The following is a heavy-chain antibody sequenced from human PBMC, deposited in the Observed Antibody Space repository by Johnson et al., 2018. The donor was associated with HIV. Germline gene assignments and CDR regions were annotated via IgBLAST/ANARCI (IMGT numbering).Heavy chain of an antibody. D-gene: IGHD3-22*01. V-gene: IGHV3-7*02. Sequence: VQLVESGGGLEQPGGSLRLSCAASGFTFSGYWMSWVRQAPGKGLEWVANIKQDGSTIYYADSVKGRFTISRDNAKNSLYLQMNSLRAEDTAVYYCTTIHYDSSSPGAFDFWGQGTMVTVSS. CDR3: TTIHYDSSSPGAFDF. J-gene: IGHJ3*01. CDR2: IKQDGSTI. CDR1: GFTFSGYW.